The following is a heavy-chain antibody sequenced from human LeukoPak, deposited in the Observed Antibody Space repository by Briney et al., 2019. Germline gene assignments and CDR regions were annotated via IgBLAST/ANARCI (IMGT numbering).Heavy chain of an antibody. J-gene: IGHJ4*02. Sequence: GGSLRLSCAASGFSFSSYAVSWVRRAPGRGLEGVSGISDGGSRTYYADSVKGRFTISRDDSKNTLYLQMNSLRAEDTAVYYCAKVQLGIGVDYWGQGTLVTVSS. CDR1: GFSFSSYA. CDR3: AKVQLGIGVDY. CDR2: ISDGGSRT. V-gene: IGHV3-23*01. D-gene: IGHD7-27*01.